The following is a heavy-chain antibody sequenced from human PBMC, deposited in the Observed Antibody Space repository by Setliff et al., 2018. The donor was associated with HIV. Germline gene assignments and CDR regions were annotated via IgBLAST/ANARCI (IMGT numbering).Heavy chain of an antibody. CDR2: IGSKARGATT. V-gene: IGHV3-49*04. Sequence: GGSLRLSCLSSGFTFGDYPMSWVRQAPGKGLEWVGFIGSKARGATTEYAASVKGRFTISRDDSKSIAYLQMNSLKTEDTAVYYCTRLRGYSYGLASYYYYYMDVWGKGTTVTVSS. D-gene: IGHD5-18*01. CDR1: GFTFGDYP. J-gene: IGHJ6*03. CDR3: TRLRGYSYGLASYYYYYMDV.